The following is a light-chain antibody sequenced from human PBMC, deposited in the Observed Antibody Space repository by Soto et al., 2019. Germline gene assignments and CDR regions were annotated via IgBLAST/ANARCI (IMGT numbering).Light chain of an antibody. J-gene: IGLJ1*01. CDR2: GNS. CDR3: QSYDSSLSALYV. Sequence: SVLTQPPSVSGAPGQRVTISCTGSSSNIGAGYDVHWYQQLPGTAPKLLIYGNSNRPSGVPDRFSGSKSGTSASLAITGLQAEDEADYDGQSYDSSLSALYVFGTGTKLTVL. CDR1: SSNIGAGYD. V-gene: IGLV1-40*01.